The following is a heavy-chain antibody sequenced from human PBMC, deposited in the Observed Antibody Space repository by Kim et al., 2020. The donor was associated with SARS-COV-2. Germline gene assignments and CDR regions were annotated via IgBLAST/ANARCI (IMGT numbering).Heavy chain of an antibody. CDR1: GFTFSSHG. Sequence: GGSLRLSCVASGFTFSSHGMHWVRQVPGKGLEWVAVISYDESIKSYADSVKGRFIVSRDDSKNTLSLQMYRLRAEDTAIYYCAKSVSDCDGECYTNYQHGMDGWGQGTTVTVSS. J-gene: IGHJ6*02. CDR3: AKSVSDCDGECYTNYQHGMDG. CDR2: ISYDESIK. D-gene: IGHD2-21*01. V-gene: IGHV3-30*18.